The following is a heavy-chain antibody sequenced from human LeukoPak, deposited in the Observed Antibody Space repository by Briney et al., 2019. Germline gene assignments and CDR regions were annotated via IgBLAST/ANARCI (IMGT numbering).Heavy chain of an antibody. CDR1: GGTFSSYA. D-gene: IGHD3-10*01. V-gene: IGHV1-69*13. Sequence: SVKVSCKASGGTFSSYAISWVRQAPGQGLGWMGGIIPIFGTANYAQKFQGRVTITADESTSTAYTELSSLRSEDTAVYYCAREEGSGGSGISNYYYYMDVWGKGTTVTVSS. J-gene: IGHJ6*03. CDR3: AREEGSGGSGISNYYYYMDV. CDR2: IIPIFGTA.